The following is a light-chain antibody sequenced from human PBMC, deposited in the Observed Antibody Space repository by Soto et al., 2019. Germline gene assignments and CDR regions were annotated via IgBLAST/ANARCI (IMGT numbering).Light chain of an antibody. CDR1: QSVGDTF. CDR2: GVS. V-gene: IGKV3-20*01. J-gene: IGKJ1*01. Sequence: EIVLTQSPGTLSLSPGEKATLSCRASQSVGDTFLSWYQQKPGLAPRLLIYGVSNRATGIPDRLSGSGSGTDFILTISRLEPEDFALYCCGQFVSSPPRTLGQGTKVEI. CDR3: GQFVSSPPRT.